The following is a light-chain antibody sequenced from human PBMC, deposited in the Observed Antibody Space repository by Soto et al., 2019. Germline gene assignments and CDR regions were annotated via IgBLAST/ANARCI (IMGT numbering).Light chain of an antibody. CDR1: SSNIGNYY. CDR2: RNN. CDR3: AAWDDSLSGV. J-gene: IGLJ2*01. Sequence: QSVLTQPPSASGTPGQRVTISCSGSSSNIGNYYVYWYQQLPGTAPKLLIYRNNQRPSGVPDRFSGSKSGTSASLAIRGLRSEDEADYYCAAWDDSLSGVFGGGTKLTVL. V-gene: IGLV1-47*01.